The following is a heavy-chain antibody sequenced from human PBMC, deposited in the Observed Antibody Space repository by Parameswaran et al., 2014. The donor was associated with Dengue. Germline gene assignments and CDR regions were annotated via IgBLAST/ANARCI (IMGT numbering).Heavy chain of an antibody. CDR2: ISGSGGST. Sequence: SNARGCARCPGKGLEWVSAISGSGGSTYYADSVKGRFTISRDNSKNTLYLQMNSLRAEDTAVYYCANPPYGSGSYWVYWGQGTLVTVSS. CDR3: ANPPYGSGSYWVY. CDR1: SNA. D-gene: IGHD3-10*01. V-gene: IGHV3-23*01. J-gene: IGHJ4*02.